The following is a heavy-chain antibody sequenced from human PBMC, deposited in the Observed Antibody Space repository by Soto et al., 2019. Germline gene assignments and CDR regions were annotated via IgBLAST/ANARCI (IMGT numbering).Heavy chain of an antibody. CDR2: INHSGST. CDR1: GGSFSGYY. CDR3: ARDGGYSGSY. J-gene: IGHJ4*02. D-gene: IGHD1-26*01. V-gene: IGHV4-34*01. Sequence: SETLSLTCAVYGGSFSGYYWSWIRQPPGKGLEWIGEINHSGSTNYNPSLKSRVTISVDTSTSTAYMELRSLRSDDTAVYYCARDGGYSGSYWGQGTLVTVSS.